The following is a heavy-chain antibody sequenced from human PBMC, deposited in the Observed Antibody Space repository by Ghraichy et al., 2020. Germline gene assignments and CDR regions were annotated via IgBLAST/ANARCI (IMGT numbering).Heavy chain of an antibody. V-gene: IGHV1-69*13. CDR3: ARDDEGRGVIIKPLTYYYYDGMDV. D-gene: IGHD3-10*01. Sequence: SVKVSCKASGGTFSSYAISWVRQAPGQGLEWMGGIIPIFGTANYAQKFQGRVTITADESTSTAYMELSSLRSEDTAVYYCARDDEGRGVIIKPLTYYYYDGMDVWGQGTTVTVSS. CDR2: IIPIFGTA. J-gene: IGHJ6*02. CDR1: GGTFSSYA.